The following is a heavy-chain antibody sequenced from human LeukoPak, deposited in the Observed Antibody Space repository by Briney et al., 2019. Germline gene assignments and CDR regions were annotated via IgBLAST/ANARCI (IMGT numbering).Heavy chain of an antibody. J-gene: IGHJ5*02. CDR1: GGTFSSYA. V-gene: IGHV1-69*05. CDR3: ARDYGSGSYSFRWFDP. Sequence: SVKVSCRASGGTFSSYAISWVRQAPGQGLEWMGGIIPIFGTANYAQKFQGRVTITTDESTSTAYMELSSLRSEDTAVYYCARDYGSGSYSFRWFDPWGQGTLVTVSS. CDR2: IIPIFGTA. D-gene: IGHD3-10*01.